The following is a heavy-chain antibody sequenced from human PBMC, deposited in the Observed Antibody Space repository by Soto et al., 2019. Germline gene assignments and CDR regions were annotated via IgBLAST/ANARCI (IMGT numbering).Heavy chain of an antibody. V-gene: IGHV6-1*01. CDR3: ARDSPPGIAVAGRDAFDI. Sequence: SQTLSLTCAISGDSVSSNSAAWNWIRQSPSRGLEWLGRTYYRSKWYNDYAVSVKSRITINPDTSKNQFSLQLNSVTPEDSAVYYCARDSPPGIAVAGRDAFDIWGQGTMVT. CDR2: TYYRSKWYN. CDR1: GDSVSSNSAA. D-gene: IGHD6-19*01. J-gene: IGHJ3*02.